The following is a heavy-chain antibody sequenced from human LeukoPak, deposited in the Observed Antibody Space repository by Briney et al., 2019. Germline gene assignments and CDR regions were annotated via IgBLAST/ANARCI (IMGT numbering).Heavy chain of an antibody. Sequence: GGSLRLSCAASGFTFSKVWMSWVRQAPGKGLEWVSAIRGIGDSTYYADSVKGRFSISRDNAKNTVYLQMDSLRAEDTAQYYCARGTLAGYFLGYWGQGTLVTVSS. CDR2: IRGIGDST. J-gene: IGHJ4*02. D-gene: IGHD3-9*01. CDR1: GFTFSKVW. V-gene: IGHV3-23*01. CDR3: ARGTLAGYFLGY.